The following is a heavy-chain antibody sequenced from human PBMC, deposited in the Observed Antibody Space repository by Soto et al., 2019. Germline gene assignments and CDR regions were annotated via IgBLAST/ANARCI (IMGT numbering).Heavy chain of an antibody. CDR1: GDSVSNDY. CDR3: AKGRGGKTVANFGMDV. V-gene: IGHV1-46*01. D-gene: IGHD3-16*01. CDR2: ISPFGGAT. J-gene: IGHJ6*02. Sequence: QVRLVQSGAEVRKTGASVKVSCKASGDSVSNDYLHWVRQAPGQGLEWLGLISPFGGATAYAQRFKGRVTVTMDKSSTSFYLELSSLRSDDTAVYYCAKGRGGKTVANFGMDVWGQGVTVTVSS.